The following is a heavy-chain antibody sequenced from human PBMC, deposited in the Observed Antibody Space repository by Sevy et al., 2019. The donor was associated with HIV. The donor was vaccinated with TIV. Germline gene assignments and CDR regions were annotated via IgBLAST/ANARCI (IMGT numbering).Heavy chain of an antibody. Sequence: SETLSLTCAVYGGSFSGYYWSWIRQPPGKGLEWIGEINHSGSTNYNPSLKSRVTISVDTSKNQFSLKLSSVTAADTAVYYCARGLLEIITGKLGRAFDIWGQGTMVTVSS. CDR2: INHSGST. CDR3: ARGLLEIITGKLGRAFDI. CDR1: GGSFSGYY. D-gene: IGHD1-20*01. V-gene: IGHV4-34*01. J-gene: IGHJ3*02.